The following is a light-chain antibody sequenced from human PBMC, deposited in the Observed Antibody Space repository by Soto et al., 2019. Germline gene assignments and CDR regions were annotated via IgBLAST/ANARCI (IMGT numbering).Light chain of an antibody. Sequence: DVQLTQSPSPLSASVGDRVSISCRASRAITNHLNWYQQKPGKAPILLVYAASTLETGVPSRFSGSGSGTDFTLTIDSLQPEDVATYFCQQNYITPLTFGGGTKLDIK. J-gene: IGKJ4*01. CDR2: AAS. CDR3: QQNYITPLT. V-gene: IGKV1-39*01. CDR1: RAITNH.